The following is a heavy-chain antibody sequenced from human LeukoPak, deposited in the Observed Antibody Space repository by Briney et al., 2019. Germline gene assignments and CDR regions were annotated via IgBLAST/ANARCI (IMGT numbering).Heavy chain of an antibody. Sequence: GGSLRLSCVASGFTFSSYSMNWVRQAPGKGLGWISYISSSSSAIYYADSVKGRFTISRDNAKNSLYLQMNSLRAEDTAVYYCARGSPAGYWGQGTLVTVSS. CDR1: GFTFSSYS. CDR2: ISSSSSAI. J-gene: IGHJ4*02. CDR3: ARGSPAGY. V-gene: IGHV3-48*04.